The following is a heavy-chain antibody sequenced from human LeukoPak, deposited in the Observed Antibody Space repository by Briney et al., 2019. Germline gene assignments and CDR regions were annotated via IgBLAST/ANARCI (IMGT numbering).Heavy chain of an antibody. CDR3: ARGDCSSTSCYRYWFDP. CDR1: GYTFTGYY. Sequence: ASVTVSCKASGYTFTGYYMHWVRQAPGQGLEWMGWINPNSGGTNYAQKFQGRVTMTRDTSISTAYMELSRLRSDDTAVYYCARGDCSSTSCYRYWFDPWGQGTLVTVSS. J-gene: IGHJ5*02. CDR2: INPNSGGT. D-gene: IGHD2-2*01. V-gene: IGHV1-2*02.